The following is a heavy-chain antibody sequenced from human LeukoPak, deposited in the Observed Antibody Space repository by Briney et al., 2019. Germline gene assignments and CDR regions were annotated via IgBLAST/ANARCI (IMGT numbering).Heavy chain of an antibody. D-gene: IGHD2-15*01. CDR2: IYYSGST. CDR3: GRHGQGGEVVP. J-gene: IGHJ5*02. Sequence: PSETLSLTCSVSGGSISGYHWSWIRQPPGKGLEWIGHIYYSGSTNYSPSLKSRVTISLDTSKSQFSLKLSSVTTADTAVYYCGRHGQGGEVVPWGQGTLVTVSS. CDR1: GGSISGYH. V-gene: IGHV4-59*08.